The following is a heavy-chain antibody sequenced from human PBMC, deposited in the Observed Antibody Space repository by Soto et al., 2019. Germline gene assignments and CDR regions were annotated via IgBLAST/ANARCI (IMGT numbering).Heavy chain of an antibody. V-gene: IGHV1-8*01. D-gene: IGHD4-17*01. CDR2: MSPNSGNT. CDR1: GYTFTSYD. Sequence: QVQLVQSGAEVRKPGASVKVSCKASGYTFTSYDINWVRQATGQGLEYLGWMSPNSGNTGYVQKFQGRVPMTWDTSITTAYMELSSLRSEDTAVYFCARGVKYGAYSRWFDPWGQGTLVTVSS. CDR3: ARGVKYGAYSRWFDP. J-gene: IGHJ5*02.